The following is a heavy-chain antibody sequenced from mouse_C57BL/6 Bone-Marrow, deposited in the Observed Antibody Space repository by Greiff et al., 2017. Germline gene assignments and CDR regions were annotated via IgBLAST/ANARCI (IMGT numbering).Heavy chain of an antibody. Sequence: QVKLQQPGAELVMPGASVKLSCKASGYTFTSYWMHWVKQRPGQGLEWIGEIDPSDSYTNYNQTFKGKSTLTVDKSSSTAYRQLSSLTSEDSAFYYCARWGTGTWFAYWGQGTLVTVSA. CDR3: ARWGTGTWFAY. V-gene: IGHV1-69*01. CDR1: GYTFTSYW. J-gene: IGHJ3*01. D-gene: IGHD4-1*01. CDR2: IDPSDSYT.